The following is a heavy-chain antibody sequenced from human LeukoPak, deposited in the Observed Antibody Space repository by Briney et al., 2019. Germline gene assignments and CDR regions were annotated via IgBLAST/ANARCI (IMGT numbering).Heavy chain of an antibody. J-gene: IGHJ4*02. CDR2: IYYSGST. D-gene: IGHD1-26*01. CDR1: GGSINNYY. Sequence: SETLSLTCTVSGGSINNYYWSWIRQPPGKGLEWIGYIYYSGSTSYNPSLKSRVTISIDTSKNQFSLRLSSVAASDTAMYFCARDFGSRRYYSYFDYWGQGTLVTVSS. V-gene: IGHV4-59*01. CDR3: ARDFGSRRYYSYFDY.